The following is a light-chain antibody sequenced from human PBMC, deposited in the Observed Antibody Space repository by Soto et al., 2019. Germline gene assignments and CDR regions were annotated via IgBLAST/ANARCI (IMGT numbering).Light chain of an antibody. Sequence: QTVVTQEPSLTVSPGGTVTLTCASSTGAVTSGYYPSWFQQKPGQAPRTLIFGTSNKHSWTPARFSGSLLGGKAALTLSGVQPEDEDEDYSLLYYGGAYVFGTGTKVTVL. J-gene: IGLJ1*01. V-gene: IGLV7-43*01. CDR1: TGAVTSGYY. CDR2: GTS. CDR3: LLYYGGAYV.